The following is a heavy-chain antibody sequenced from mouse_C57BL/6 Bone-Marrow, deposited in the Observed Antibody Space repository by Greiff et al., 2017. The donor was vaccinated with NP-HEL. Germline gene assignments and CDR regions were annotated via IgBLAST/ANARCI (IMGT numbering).Heavy chain of an antibody. CDR1: GFTFSSYA. J-gene: IGHJ4*01. Sequence: EVQLVESGGGLVKPGGSLKLSCAASGFTFSSYAMSWVRQTPEKRLEWVANISDGGSYTYYPDNVKGRFTISRDNATNNLYLQMSHLKSEDTAMYYWEKRISTDAMDYWGQGTSVTVSS. CDR2: ISDGGSYT. CDR3: EKRISTDAMDY. V-gene: IGHV5-4*03. D-gene: IGHD1-1*01.